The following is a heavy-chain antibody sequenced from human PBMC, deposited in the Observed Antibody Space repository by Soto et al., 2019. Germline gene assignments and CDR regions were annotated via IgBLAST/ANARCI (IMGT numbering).Heavy chain of an antibody. D-gene: IGHD4-17*01. V-gene: IGHV3-23*01. Sequence: GGSLRLSCAASGFIFSTYAMNWVRQAPGKGLEWVSAISGSGVSTYYAESVRGRFTISRDNSINTLYLQMSSLRTEDTAVYYCAHPRGYGIFDAVDIWGQGTMVTVS. CDR2: ISGSGVST. CDR3: AHPRGYGIFDAVDI. CDR1: GFIFSTYA. J-gene: IGHJ3*02.